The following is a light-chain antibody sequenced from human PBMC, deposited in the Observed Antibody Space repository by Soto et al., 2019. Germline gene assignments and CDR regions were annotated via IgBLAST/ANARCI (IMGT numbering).Light chain of an antibody. Sequence: QSVLTQPPSASGTPGQRVTISCSGNSSNIGPNTVNWYQQLPGTTPKLLMYDDSARPSGVPDRFSGSKSGTSASLAISGLQAEDEADYQCAAWDDSLRAPVFGGGTKLTVL. CDR3: AAWDDSLRAPV. J-gene: IGLJ2*01. CDR1: SSNIGPNT. CDR2: DDS. V-gene: IGLV1-44*01.